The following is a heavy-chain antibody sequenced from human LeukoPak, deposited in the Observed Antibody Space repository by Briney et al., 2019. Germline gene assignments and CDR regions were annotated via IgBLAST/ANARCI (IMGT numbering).Heavy chain of an antibody. V-gene: IGHV3-48*03. CDR3: ARGLSGYSSSLGY. D-gene: IGHD6-6*01. Sequence: GGSLRLSCAASGFTFSSYEMNWVRQAPGKGLEWVSYISSSGSTIYYADSVKGRFTISRDNAKNTLYLQMNSLRAEDTAIYYCARGLSGYSSSLGYWGQGTLVTVSS. CDR2: ISSSGSTI. J-gene: IGHJ4*02. CDR1: GFTFSSYE.